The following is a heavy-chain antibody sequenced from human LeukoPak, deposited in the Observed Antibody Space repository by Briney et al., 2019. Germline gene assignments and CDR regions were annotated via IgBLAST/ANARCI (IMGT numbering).Heavy chain of an antibody. J-gene: IGHJ4*02. Sequence: ASVKVSCKASGYIFTNYHMHWVRQAPGQGLEWMGIINPSGGSTSYSQKFQGRVTMTRDMSTSTAYMDLSSLRSEDTAVYYCARYGHSPYFDDWGQGTLVTVSS. CDR3: ARYGHSPYFDD. CDR1: GYIFTNYH. CDR2: INPSGGST. V-gene: IGHV1-46*01. D-gene: IGHD4-17*01.